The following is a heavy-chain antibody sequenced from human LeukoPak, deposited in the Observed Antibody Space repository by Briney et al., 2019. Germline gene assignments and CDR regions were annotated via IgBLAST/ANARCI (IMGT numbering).Heavy chain of an antibody. V-gene: IGHV1-69*13. Sequence: GASVKVSCKASVGTFTIYAISWVRQAPGQGLEWMGGIIPIFGTANYAQKFQGRVTITADESTSTAYMELSSLRSEDTAVYYCARATWTILNWFDPWGQGTLVTVSS. CDR2: IIPIFGTA. CDR3: ARATWTILNWFDP. CDR1: VGTFTIYA. J-gene: IGHJ5*02. D-gene: IGHD3/OR15-3a*01.